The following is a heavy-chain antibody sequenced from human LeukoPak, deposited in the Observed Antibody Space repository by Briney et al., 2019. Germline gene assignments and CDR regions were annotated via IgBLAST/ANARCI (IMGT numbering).Heavy chain of an antibody. V-gene: IGHV1-69*13. D-gene: IGHD2-15*01. Sequence: SVTVSCKASGCTFSSYAISWVRQAPGQGLEWMGGIIPIFGTANNEQKFQGRVTITADESTSTAYMELSSLRSEDTAVYYCARAVDATGVSWFDPWGQGTLVTVSS. CDR3: ARAVDATGVSWFDP. CDR2: IIPIFGTA. J-gene: IGHJ5*02. CDR1: GCTFSSYA.